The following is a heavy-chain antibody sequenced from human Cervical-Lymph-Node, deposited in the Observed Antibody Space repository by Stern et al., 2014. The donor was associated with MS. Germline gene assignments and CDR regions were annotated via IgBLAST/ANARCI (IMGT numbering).Heavy chain of an antibody. D-gene: IGHD1-1*01. J-gene: IGHJ3*02. Sequence: QVQLLHFAQGRVRPWRTRSLTCPASGGPFGSYSWSWIRQPQGRDLGWIGYIYYSGSTNYNPSLKSRVTISVDTSKNQFSLKLSSVTAADTAVYYCARWGERQDAFDIWGQGTMVTVSS. CDR2: IYYSGST. CDR1: GGPFGSYS. CDR3: ARWGERQDAFDI. V-gene: IGHV4-59*01.